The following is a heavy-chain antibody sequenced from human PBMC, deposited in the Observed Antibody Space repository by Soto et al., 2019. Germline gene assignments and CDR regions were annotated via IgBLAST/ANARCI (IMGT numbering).Heavy chain of an antibody. Sequence: GGSLRLSCAASGFTFSSYSMNWVRQAPGKGLEWVSSISSSSSYIYYADSVKGRFTISRYNAKNSLYLQMNSLRAEDTAVYYCARDGLAARPFYDAFDIWGQGTMVTVSS. CDR3: ARDGLAARPFYDAFDI. V-gene: IGHV3-21*04. CDR1: GFTFSSYS. D-gene: IGHD6-6*01. J-gene: IGHJ3*02. CDR2: ISSSSSYI.